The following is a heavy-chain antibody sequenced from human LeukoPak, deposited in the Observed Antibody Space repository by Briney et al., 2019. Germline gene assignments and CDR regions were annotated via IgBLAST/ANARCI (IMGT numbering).Heavy chain of an antibody. J-gene: IGHJ3*02. D-gene: IGHD1-14*01. CDR2: IYYSGST. CDR1: GGSISSYY. V-gene: IGHV4-59*01. CDR3: ARRPYPSRNQGAFDI. Sequence: PSETLSLTCTVSGGSISSYYWSWIRQPPGKGLEWIGYIYYSGSTNYNPSLKSRVTISVDTSKNQFSLKLSSVTAADTAVYYCARRPYPSRNQGAFDIWGQGTMVTVSS.